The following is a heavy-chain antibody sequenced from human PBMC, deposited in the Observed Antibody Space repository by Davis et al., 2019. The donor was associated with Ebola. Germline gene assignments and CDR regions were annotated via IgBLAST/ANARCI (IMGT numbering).Heavy chain of an antibody. J-gene: IGHJ5*02. CDR1: GYSINRGFT. V-gene: IGHV4-38-2*02. CDR2: IYHSGST. Sequence: GSLRLSCTVSGYSINRGFTWGWIRQPPGKGLEWIGSIYHSGSTNYSPSLKSRVTISVDRSKNQFSLKLSSVTAADTAVYYCARGYYDGRGWFDPWGQGTLVTVSS. CDR3: ARGYYDGRGWFDP. D-gene: IGHD3-3*01.